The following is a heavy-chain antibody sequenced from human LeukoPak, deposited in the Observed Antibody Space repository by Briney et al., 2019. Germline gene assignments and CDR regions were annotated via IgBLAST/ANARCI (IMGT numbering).Heavy chain of an antibody. V-gene: IGHV4-31*03. CDR3: ARAGRDFWSGFRVDY. J-gene: IGHJ4*02. D-gene: IGHD3-3*01. CDR1: GGSISSGGYY. Sequence: SETLSLTCTVSGGSISSGGYYWSWIRQHPGKGLEWVGYIYYSGSTYYNPSLKSRVTISVDTSKNQFSLKLSSVTAADTAVYYCARAGRDFWSGFRVDYWGQGTLVTVSS. CDR2: IYYSGST.